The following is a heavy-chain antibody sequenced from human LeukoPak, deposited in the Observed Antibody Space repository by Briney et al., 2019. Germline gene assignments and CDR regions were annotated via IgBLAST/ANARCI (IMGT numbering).Heavy chain of an antibody. J-gene: IGHJ3*02. CDR3: AREGAEYKSDSSGYELKAFDI. CDR1: GFTFSSYW. CDR2: INGDGSST. D-gene: IGHD3-22*01. Sequence: PGGSLRLSCAASGFTFSSYWMHWVRQVPEKGLVWVSRINGDGSSTSYADSVKGRFTISKDNAKNTLYLQMNSLRVEDTAVYYCAREGAEYKSDSSGYELKAFDIWGQGTLVTVFS. V-gene: IGHV3-74*01.